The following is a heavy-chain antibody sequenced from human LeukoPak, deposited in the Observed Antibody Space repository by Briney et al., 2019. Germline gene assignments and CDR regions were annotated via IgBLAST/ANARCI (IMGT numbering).Heavy chain of an antibody. V-gene: IGHV1-69*04. CDR3: ASGYCSGGTCYYY. J-gene: IGHJ4*02. CDR1: GGTISSYA. Sequence: GSSVKVSCKASGGTISSYAISWVRQAPGQGLEWMGRIIPILGIANYAQKFQGRVTITADKSSSTAYMELSSLRSEDTAVYYCASGYCSGGTCYYYWGQGTLVTVSS. CDR2: IIPILGIA. D-gene: IGHD2-15*01.